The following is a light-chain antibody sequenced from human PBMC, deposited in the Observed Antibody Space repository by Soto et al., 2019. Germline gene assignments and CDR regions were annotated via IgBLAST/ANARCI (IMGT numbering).Light chain of an antibody. CDR2: DND. J-gene: IGLJ1*01. V-gene: IGLV1-51*01. CDR1: SSNIGYNF. Sequence: QSVLTQPPSVSAAPGQKVTISCSGSSSNIGYNFVSWYQHLPGTAPKLLSYDNDKRPPRISDRFSGSKSGTSATLDIAGLPTGDEADYYCGTWDTSLSAYVFGPGTKLTVL. CDR3: GTWDTSLSAYV.